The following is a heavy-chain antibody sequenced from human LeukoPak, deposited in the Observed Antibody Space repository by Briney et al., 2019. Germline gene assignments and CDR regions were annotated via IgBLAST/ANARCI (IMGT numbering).Heavy chain of an antibody. Sequence: PGGSLRLSCAVSGFTFSSHAMSWVRQAPGRGLEWVSSISGSGGSTYYADSVKGRFTISRDNSKNTLYLQMNSLRAEDTAVYYCAVRGYSYGPAGDYYFDYWGQGTLVTVSS. CDR2: ISGSGGST. J-gene: IGHJ4*02. D-gene: IGHD5-18*01. CDR1: GFTFSSHA. CDR3: AVRGYSYGPAGDYYFDY. V-gene: IGHV3-23*01.